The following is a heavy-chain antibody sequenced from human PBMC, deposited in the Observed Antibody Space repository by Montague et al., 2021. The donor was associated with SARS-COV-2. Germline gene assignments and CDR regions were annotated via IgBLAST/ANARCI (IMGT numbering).Heavy chain of an antibody. CDR1: GFSISRGYY. J-gene: IGHJ4*02. CDR3: ARSGVGIFDFSYFDS. D-gene: IGHD3-3*01. V-gene: IGHV4-38-2*02. Sequence: SETLSLTCSVSGFSISRGYYWGWIRQTPGKGLEWIGSRYQNGATYYSPSLKRPVTILLDTSENQFSLSLTSVTAADTAVYYCARSGVGIFDFSYFDSWGQGSLVIVSS. CDR2: RYQNGAT.